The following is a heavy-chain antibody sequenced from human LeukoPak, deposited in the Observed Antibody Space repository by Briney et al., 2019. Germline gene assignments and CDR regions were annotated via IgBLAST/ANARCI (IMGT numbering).Heavy chain of an antibody. Sequence: GGSLRLSCAASGFTSSSYSMNWVRQAPGKGLEWVSYISSSSSTIYYADSVKGRFTIARDNAKNSLYLQMNSLRAEDTAVYYCARDRHSGSYSGDAFDIWGQGTMVTVSS. CDR3: ARDRHSGSYSGDAFDI. V-gene: IGHV3-48*04. CDR1: GFTSSSYS. D-gene: IGHD1-26*01. J-gene: IGHJ3*02. CDR2: ISSSSSTI.